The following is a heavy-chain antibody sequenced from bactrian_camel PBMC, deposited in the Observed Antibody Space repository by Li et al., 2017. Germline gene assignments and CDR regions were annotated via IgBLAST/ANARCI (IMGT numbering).Heavy chain of an antibody. CDR2: IGDPGTT. CDR3: ATDTLEYGGKAYNY. D-gene: IGHD6*01. CDR1: GYPNCEYE. J-gene: IGHJ4*01. V-gene: IGHV3S56*01. Sequence: VQLVESGGGSVEAGGSLRLSCVASGYPNCEYEMDWYRQAPGKEREVIATIGDPGTTTYTDSVKGRFTISRDNSKGTVYLQMNSLKPEDTAVYYCATDTLEYGGKAYNYWGQGTQVTVS.